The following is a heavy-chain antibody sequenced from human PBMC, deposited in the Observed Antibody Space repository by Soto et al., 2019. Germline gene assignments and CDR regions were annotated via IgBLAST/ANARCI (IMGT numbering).Heavy chain of an antibody. D-gene: IGHD5-18*01. CDR2: GSYSGTT. Sequence: QVQLQESGPGLVKPSETLSLTCTVSGVSVNSGSFYWAWIRQPPGKGLEWIGFGSYSGTTNYKPSLKSRVTISVDTSRRPISLTVLSPNAADTTVYYCATAATVTQDDYWRQGTMVTLSS. CDR3: ATAATVTQDDY. V-gene: IGHV4-61*01. J-gene: IGHJ4*02. CDR1: GVSVNSGSFY.